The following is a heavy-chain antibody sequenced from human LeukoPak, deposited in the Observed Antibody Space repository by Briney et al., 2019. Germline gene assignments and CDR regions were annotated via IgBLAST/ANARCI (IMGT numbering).Heavy chain of an antibody. V-gene: IGHV1-8*01. Sequence: GASVRVSCKASGYTFTSYDINWVRQATGQGLEWMGWMNPKSGNTGYAQKFQGGVTMARNTSISTAHMELTSLRSEDTAVYYCARGPGSPDLYMDVWGKGTTVTVSS. CDR1: GYTFTSYD. D-gene: IGHD1-14*01. J-gene: IGHJ6*03. CDR2: MNPKSGNT. CDR3: ARGPGSPDLYMDV.